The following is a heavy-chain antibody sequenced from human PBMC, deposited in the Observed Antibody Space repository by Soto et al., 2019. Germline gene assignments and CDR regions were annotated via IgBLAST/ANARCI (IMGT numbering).Heavy chain of an antibody. D-gene: IGHD2-15*01. Sequence: QVQLQQWGAGLLKPSETLSLTCAVYGGSFSGYYWSWIRQPPGKGLEWIGEINHSGSTNYNPSLKSRVTISVDTSKNQFSLNLSSVTAADTAVYYCARGLQGYCSGGSCLDFDYWGQGTLVTVSS. CDR3: ARGLQGYCSGGSCLDFDY. CDR2: INHSGST. V-gene: IGHV4-34*01. CDR1: GGSFSGYY. J-gene: IGHJ4*02.